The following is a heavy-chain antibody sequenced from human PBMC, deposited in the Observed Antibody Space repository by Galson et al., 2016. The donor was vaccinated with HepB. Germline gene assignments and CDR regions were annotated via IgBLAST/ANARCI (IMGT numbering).Heavy chain of an antibody. D-gene: IGHD1-7*01. CDR3: ARRTGTAGDAFDM. V-gene: IGHV1-69*13. J-gene: IGHJ3*02. CDR2: IIPISGKI. CDR1: GGPFSSYA. Sequence: SVKVSCKASGGPFSSYAISWVRQAPRQGLEWMGDIIPISGKISYAQSFQGRVTITADESTSTVYMDLSGLRSEDTALYYCARRTGTAGDAFDMWGQGTMVSVSS.